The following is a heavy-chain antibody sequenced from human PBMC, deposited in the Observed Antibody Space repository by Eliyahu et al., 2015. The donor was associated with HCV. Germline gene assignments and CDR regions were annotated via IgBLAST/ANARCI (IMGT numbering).Heavy chain of an antibody. J-gene: IGHJ4*02. V-gene: IGHV3-21*06. CDR2: ISPGSNFI. CDR1: GFIFSDFA. Sequence: EFQLVESGGGLVTPGGSLXLXCAAAGFIFSDFAMNWARRAPGXGLEWVAAISPGSNFIFYGDSVRGRFTIYRDNARNLVYLQMNSLGVEDTAVYYCARGLRKNGFDFWGQGTLVTVSS. D-gene: IGHD2-8*01. CDR3: ARGLRKNGFDF.